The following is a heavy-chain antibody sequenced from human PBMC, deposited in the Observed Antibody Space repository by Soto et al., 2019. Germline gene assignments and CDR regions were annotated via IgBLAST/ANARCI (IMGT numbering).Heavy chain of an antibody. CDR3: ARGDRGEY. J-gene: IGHJ4*02. CDR1: GYSFTSFW. V-gene: IGHV5-51*01. D-gene: IGHD2-21*02. Sequence: GESLKISCKGFGYSFTSFWIAWVRQMPGKGLEWMGIIYVDDSETRYSPSFQGQVTISADKSINAAYLQWSSLKASDTAMYYCARGDRGEYWGQGTLVTVSS. CDR2: IYVDDSET.